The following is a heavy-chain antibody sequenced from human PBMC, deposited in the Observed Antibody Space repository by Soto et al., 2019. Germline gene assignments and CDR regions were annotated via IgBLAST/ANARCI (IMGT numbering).Heavy chain of an antibody. V-gene: IGHV1-46*01. J-gene: IGHJ6*02. CDR2: INPSGGST. CDR3: ALRDFWSGSWGPYYYGMDV. D-gene: IGHD3-3*01. Sequence: ASVKVSCKASGYTFTSYYMHWVRQAPGQGLEWVGIINPSGGSTSYAQKFQGRVTMTRDTSTSTVYMELSSLRSEDTAVYYCALRDFWSGSWGPYYYGMDVWGQGTTVTVSS. CDR1: GYTFTSYY.